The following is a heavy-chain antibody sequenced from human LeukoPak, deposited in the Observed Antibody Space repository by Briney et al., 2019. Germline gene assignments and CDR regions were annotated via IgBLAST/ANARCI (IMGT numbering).Heavy chain of an antibody. CDR2: IKQDGSEK. CDR3: GRRLWETTDFDY. J-gene: IGHJ4*02. D-gene: IGHD2-21*01. V-gene: IGHV3-7*01. Sequence: GGSLRLSCAASGFIFSSYWMSWVRQAPGKGLEWVANIKQDGSEKYYVDSVKGRFTISRDNAKNSLYLQMNSLRAEDTAVYYCGRRLWETTDFDYWGQGTLVTVSS. CDR1: GFIFSSYW.